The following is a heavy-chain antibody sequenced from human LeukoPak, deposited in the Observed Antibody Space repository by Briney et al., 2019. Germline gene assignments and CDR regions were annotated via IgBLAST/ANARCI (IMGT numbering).Heavy chain of an antibody. CDR3: VSGNDPDSTWRTYRLDAFDI. D-gene: IGHD3-16*02. CDR2: ISSSVGSK. J-gene: IGHJ3*02. CDR1: GFTFSTYS. Sequence: GGSLRLSCVASGFTFSTYSMTWVRQTPEKGLEWVAAISSSVGSKYYADSVKGRFTISRDNAKNSLFLQMNSLRAEDTATYYCVSGNDPDSTWRTYRLDAFDIWGQGTVVIVSS. V-gene: IGHV3-23*01.